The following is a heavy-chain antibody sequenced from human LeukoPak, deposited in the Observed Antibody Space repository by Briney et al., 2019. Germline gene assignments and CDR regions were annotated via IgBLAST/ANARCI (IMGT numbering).Heavy chain of an antibody. D-gene: IGHD6-6*01. V-gene: IGHV1-18*01. CDR3: ARGGSSHFYYYYGMDV. CDR2: ISAYNGDT. CDR1: GYTFTSYG. J-gene: IGHJ6*02. Sequence: ASVKVSCKASGYTFTSYGFSWVRQAPGQGLEWMGWISAYNGDTNYAQKIQGRVTMTTDTSTSTAYMELRSLRPDDTAVYYCARGGSSHFYYYYGMDVWGQGTTVTVSS.